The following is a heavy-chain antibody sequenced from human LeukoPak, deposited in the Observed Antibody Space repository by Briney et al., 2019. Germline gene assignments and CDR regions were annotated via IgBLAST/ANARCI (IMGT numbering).Heavy chain of an antibody. CDR3: AREGVYDSSGYHDAFDI. Sequence: PGGSLRLSCAASGFTFRNYVMSWVRQTPEKGLEWVSAITGDGGGTNHADSVKGRFTIFRDNSKNTLYLQMNSLRAEDTAVYYCAREGVYDSSGYHDAFDIWGQGTMVTVSS. D-gene: IGHD3-22*01. J-gene: IGHJ3*02. V-gene: IGHV3-23*01. CDR2: ITGDGGGT. CDR1: GFTFRNYV.